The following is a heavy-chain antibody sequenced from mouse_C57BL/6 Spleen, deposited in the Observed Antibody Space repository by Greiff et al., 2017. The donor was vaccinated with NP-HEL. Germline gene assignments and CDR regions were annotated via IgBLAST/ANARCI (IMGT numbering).Heavy chain of an antibody. CDR2: INYDGSST. D-gene: IGHD1-1*01. Sequence: EVMLVESEGGLVQPGSSMKLSCTASGFTFSDYYMAWVRQVPEKGLEWVANINYDGSSTYYLDSLKSRFIISRDNAKNILYLQMSSLKSEDTATYYCAREDYYGSSPIWFAYWGQGTLVTVSA. J-gene: IGHJ3*01. V-gene: IGHV5-16*01. CDR1: GFTFSDYY. CDR3: AREDYYGSSPIWFAY.